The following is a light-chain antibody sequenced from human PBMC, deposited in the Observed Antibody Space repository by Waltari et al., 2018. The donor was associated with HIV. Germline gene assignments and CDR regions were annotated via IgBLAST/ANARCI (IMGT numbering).Light chain of an antibody. CDR2: EVT. J-gene: IGLJ1*01. CDR1: ISDVGIYNR. CDR3: CSYTITNTFV. Sequence: QSALTQPPSVSGSPGQSVTISCTGTISDVGIYNRVSWYQQSPGTAPKPIIFEVTKRPSGVPDRFSGSKSDNTASLTISGLQAEDEADYYCCSYTITNTFVFGTGTMVTVL. V-gene: IGLV2-18*02.